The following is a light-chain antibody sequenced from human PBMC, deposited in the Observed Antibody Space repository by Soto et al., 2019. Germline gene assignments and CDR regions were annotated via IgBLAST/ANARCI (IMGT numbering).Light chain of an antibody. CDR3: QQYMSYS. CDR1: QTISSW. V-gene: IGKV1-5*03. CDR2: KAS. J-gene: IGKJ1*01. Sequence: DIQITQSPSTLSGSVGDRVTIICRASQTISSWLAWYQQKPGKAPKLLIYKASTLKSGVPSRFSGSGSGTEFTLTISSLQPDDFATYYCQQYMSYSFGQGTKVDIK.